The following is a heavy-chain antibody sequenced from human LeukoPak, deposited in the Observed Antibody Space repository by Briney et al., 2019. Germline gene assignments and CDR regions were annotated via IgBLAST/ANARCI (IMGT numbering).Heavy chain of an antibody. CDR3: ARRGSSSRINWFDP. Sequence: SETLSLTCTVSGGSISSSSYYWGWIRQPPGKGLEWIGSIYYSGSTYYNPSLKSRVTISVDASKNQFSLKLSSVTAADTAVYYCARRGSSSRINWFDPWGQGTLVTVSS. CDR1: GGSISSSSYY. CDR2: IYYSGST. V-gene: IGHV4-39*01. J-gene: IGHJ5*02. D-gene: IGHD6-13*01.